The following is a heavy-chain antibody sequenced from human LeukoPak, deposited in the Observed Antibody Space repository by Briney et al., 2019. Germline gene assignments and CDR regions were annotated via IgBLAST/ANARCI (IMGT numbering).Heavy chain of an antibody. J-gene: IGHJ4*02. Sequence: PGGSLRLSCAASGFTFSSYEMNWVRQAPGKGLEWVSYISSSGSTIFYADSVKGRFTISRDNARNSLFLQMNSLRAEDTAVYYCARDLLRGSYNYWGQGTLVTVSS. D-gene: IGHD1-26*01. CDR2: ISSSGSTI. CDR1: GFTFSSYE. CDR3: ARDLLRGSYNY. V-gene: IGHV3-48*03.